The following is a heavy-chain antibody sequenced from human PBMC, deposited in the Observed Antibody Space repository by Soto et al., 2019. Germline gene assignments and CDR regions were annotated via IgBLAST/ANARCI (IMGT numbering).Heavy chain of an antibody. CDR3: AKEGSGGSCHDY. V-gene: IGHV3-30*18. Sequence: LRLSCAASGFTFSSYGMHWVRQAPGKGLEWVAVISYDGSNKYYADSVKGRFTISRDNSKNTLYLQMNSLRAEDTAVYYCAKEGSGGSCHDYWGQGTLVTVSS. CDR1: GFTFSSYG. J-gene: IGHJ4*02. D-gene: IGHD2-15*01. CDR2: ISYDGSNK.